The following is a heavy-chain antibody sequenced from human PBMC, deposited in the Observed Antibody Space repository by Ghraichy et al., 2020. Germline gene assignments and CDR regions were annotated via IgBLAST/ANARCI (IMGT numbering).Heavy chain of an antibody. J-gene: IGHJ4*02. CDR1: GFTFISYA. V-gene: IGHV3-23*01. Sequence: GGSLTLSCAASGFTFISYAMYWVRQAPGKGLEWVSTISSSGDSTYYADSVKGRFTISRDNSKNTLYLQMNSLRAEDTAVYYCAKHCSSTSCYTEAVYWGQGTLVTVSS. CDR2: ISSSGDST. D-gene: IGHD2-2*02. CDR3: AKHCSSTSCYTEAVY.